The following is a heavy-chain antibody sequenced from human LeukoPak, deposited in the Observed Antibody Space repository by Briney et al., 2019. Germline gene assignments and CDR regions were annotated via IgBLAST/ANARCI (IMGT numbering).Heavy chain of an antibody. CDR1: GFTFSSYA. Sequence: GGSLRLSCAACGFTFSSYAMSWVRQAPGKGLEWVSVISGSGGSTSYADSVKGRFTISRDNSENTLYLQMNSLRAEDTAVYFCAKSPKMYGDYNYWGQGTLVTVSS. D-gene: IGHD4-17*01. CDR2: ISGSGGST. V-gene: IGHV3-23*01. CDR3: AKSPKMYGDYNY. J-gene: IGHJ4*02.